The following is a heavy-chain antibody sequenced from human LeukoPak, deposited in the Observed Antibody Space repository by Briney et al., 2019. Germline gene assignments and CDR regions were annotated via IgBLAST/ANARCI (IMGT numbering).Heavy chain of an antibody. V-gene: IGHV3-21*06. CDR1: SFTFSAYV. CDR3: ARGPKSEWLENYFDY. CDR2: ISSSSTYM. J-gene: IGHJ4*02. Sequence: GGSLRLSCAASSFTFSAYVMHWVRQAPGRGLEWVSSISSSSTYMSYADSVKGRFTVSRDNAENSLYLQMSGLRGEDTAVYYCARGPKSEWLENYFDYWGQGALVAISS. D-gene: IGHD5-12*01.